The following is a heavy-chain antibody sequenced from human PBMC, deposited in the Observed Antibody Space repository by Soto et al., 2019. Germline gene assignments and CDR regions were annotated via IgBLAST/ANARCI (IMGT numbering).Heavy chain of an antibody. CDR1: GFTFDDYA. CDR3: AKAAGGRDGYNYAYYYYDMDV. D-gene: IGHD5-12*01. V-gene: IGHV3-43D*03. J-gene: IGHJ6*02. CDR2: ISWDGGST. Sequence: GGSLRLSCAASGFTFDDYAMHWVRQAPGKGLEWVSLISWDGGSTYYADSVKGRFTISRDNSNNSLYLQMNSLRAEDNALYYCAKAAGGRDGYNYAYYYYDMDVWGQGTTVTVSS.